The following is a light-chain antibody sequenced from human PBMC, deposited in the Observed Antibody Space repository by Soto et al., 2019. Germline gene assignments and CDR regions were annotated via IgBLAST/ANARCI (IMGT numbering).Light chain of an antibody. J-gene: IGKJ5*01. CDR1: QSVSSY. Sequence: EIVLTQSPATLSLSPGERATLSCRASQSVSSYLAWYQQKPGQAPRLLIYDASNRATDIPARFSGSGSGTDFTLTISSLEPEDSAVYYCQLRSNWVTFGQGTRLEIK. CDR2: DAS. CDR3: QLRSNWVT. V-gene: IGKV3-11*01.